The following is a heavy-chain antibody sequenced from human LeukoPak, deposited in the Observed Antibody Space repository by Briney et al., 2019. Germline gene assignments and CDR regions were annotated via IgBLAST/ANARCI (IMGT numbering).Heavy chain of an antibody. CDR3: TRHGPTLGDY. CDR2: IRSKANSYTT. J-gene: IGHJ4*02. CDR1: GFTFSGSA. V-gene: IGHV3-73*01. Sequence: GGSLRLSCAASGFTFSGSAMHWVRQASGKGLEWVGRIRSKANSYTTAYAASVKGRFTISRDDSKNTAYLQMNSLKTEDTAVYYCTRHGPTLGDYWGQGTLVTVSS.